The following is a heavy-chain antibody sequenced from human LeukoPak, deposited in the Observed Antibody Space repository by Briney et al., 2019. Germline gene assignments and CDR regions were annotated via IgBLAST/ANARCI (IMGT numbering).Heavy chain of an antibody. J-gene: IGHJ5*02. CDR1: GYTFTGYY. CDR3: ARDFRFVYGSGSYNWFDP. CDR2: INPNSGGT. D-gene: IGHD3-10*01. V-gene: IGHV1-2*02. Sequence: ASVKVSCKASGYTFTGYYMHWVRQAPGQGLEWMGWINPNSGGTNYAQKFQGRVTMTRDTSISTAYMELSRLRSDDTAVYYCARDFRFVYGSGSYNWFDPWGQGTLVTVSS.